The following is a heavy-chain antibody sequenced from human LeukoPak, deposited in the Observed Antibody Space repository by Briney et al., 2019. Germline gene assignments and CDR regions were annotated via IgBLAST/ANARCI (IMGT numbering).Heavy chain of an antibody. CDR3: ARAPMGTAALY. D-gene: IGHD2-2*01. CDR2: MNPVSGNA. CDR1: RYTFTNFD. Sequence: VSVKVSCKASRYTFTNFDINWVRQAPGQGLEWMGWMNPVSGNAGSAQKFQGRVTLTRDMSISTAYMELSSLRSDDTAFYYCARAPMGTAALYWGQGTLVTVSS. J-gene: IGHJ4*02. V-gene: IGHV1-8*01.